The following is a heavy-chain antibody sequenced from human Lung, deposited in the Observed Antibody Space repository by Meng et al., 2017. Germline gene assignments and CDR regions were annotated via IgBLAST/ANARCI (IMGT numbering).Heavy chain of an antibody. D-gene: IGHD1-26*01. Sequence: QVQLQQSDPGPVMRAGALSLSCAVSGVSVSSSAWWRWVRQTPGWVLEWFGGVFHSGSTPSYPPLESRVSMSVDKSKNQFSLKVYSVTAADTATYYCARFVISSSGRGDYWGQGSLVTVSS. CDR1: GVSVSSSAW. J-gene: IGHJ4*02. CDR3: ARFVISSSGRGDY. V-gene: IGHV4-4*02. CDR2: VFHSGST.